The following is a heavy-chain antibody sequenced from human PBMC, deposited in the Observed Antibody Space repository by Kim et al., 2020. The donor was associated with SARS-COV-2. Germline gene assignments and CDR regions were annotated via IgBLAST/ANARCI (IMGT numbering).Heavy chain of an antibody. CDR3: VKPEGYCSGTSCRGFYYYGMDV. CDR1: GFTFSSYG. J-gene: IGHJ6*02. V-gene: IGHV3-64D*06. CDR2: ISSNGGST. D-gene: IGHD2-2*01. Sequence: GGSLRLSCSASGFTFSSYGMHWVRQAPGKGLEYVSTISSNGGSTYYADSVKGRFTISRDNSKNTLYLQMSSLRAEDTAVYYCVKPEGYCSGTSCRGFYYYGMDVWGQGTTVTVSS.